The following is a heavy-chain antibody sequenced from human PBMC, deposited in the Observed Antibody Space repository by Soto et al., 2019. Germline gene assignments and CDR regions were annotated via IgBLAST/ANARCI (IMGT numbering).Heavy chain of an antibody. D-gene: IGHD2-2*02. J-gene: IGHJ6*02. CDR2: IYPGDSDT. CDR1: GYSFTSYW. CDR3: ARVGDCSSTSCYTRHGMDV. Sequence: GESLKISCKGSGYSFTSYWIGWVRQMPGKGLEWMGIIYPGDSDTRYSPSFQGQVTISADKSISTAYLQWSSLKASDTAMYYCARVGDCSSTSCYTRHGMDVWGQGTTVTVS. V-gene: IGHV5-51*01.